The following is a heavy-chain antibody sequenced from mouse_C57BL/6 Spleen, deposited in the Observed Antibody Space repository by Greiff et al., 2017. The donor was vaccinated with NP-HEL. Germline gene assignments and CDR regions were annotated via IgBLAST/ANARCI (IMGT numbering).Heavy chain of an antibody. CDR3: THYDYDGFAY. D-gene: IGHD2-4*01. V-gene: IGHV6-6*01. Sequence: DVMLVESGGGLVPPGGSMTLSCAASGFTFSDAWIDWVRQSPEKGLEWVAEIRNQANNHSTSSAESVKGKVTSSRDDSKSRVYLQMNSSRAEDTGIYYCTHYDYDGFAYWGQGTLVTVSA. CDR2: IRNQANNHST. J-gene: IGHJ3*01. CDR1: GFTFSDAW.